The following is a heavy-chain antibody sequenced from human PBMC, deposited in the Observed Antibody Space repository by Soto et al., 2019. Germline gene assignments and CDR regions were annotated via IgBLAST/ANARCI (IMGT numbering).Heavy chain of an antibody. V-gene: IGHV1-2*04. CDR3: GRTCCRSSSCSSPYYYGMDV. CDR1: GYTFTGYY. CDR2: INPNSGGT. J-gene: IGHJ6*02. D-gene: IGHD2-2*01. Sequence: ASVKVSCKASGYTFTGYYMHWVRQAPGQGLEWMGWINPNSGGTNYAQKFQGWVTMTRDTSISTAYMELSRLRSDDTAVYYCGRTCCRSSSCSSPYYYGMDVWGQGTTVTVSS.